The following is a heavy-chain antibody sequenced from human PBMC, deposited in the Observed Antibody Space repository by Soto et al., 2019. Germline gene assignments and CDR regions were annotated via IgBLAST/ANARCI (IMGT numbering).Heavy chain of an antibody. V-gene: IGHV3-30*18. CDR2: ISYDGSSK. J-gene: IGHJ1*01. CDR1: GFTFSSYA. Sequence: GGSLRLSCAASGFTFSSYAMSWVRQAPGKGLEWVAVISYDGSSKYYADSVKGRFTISRDNSKNTLYLQMNSLRAEDTAVYYCAKDISPEYDYSNSYFHRWGQGTLVTVSS. D-gene: IGHD4-4*01. CDR3: AKDISPEYDYSNSYFHR.